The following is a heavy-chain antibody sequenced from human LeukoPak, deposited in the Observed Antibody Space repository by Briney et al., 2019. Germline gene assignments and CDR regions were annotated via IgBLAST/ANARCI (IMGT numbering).Heavy chain of an antibody. CDR2: ISSSGSII. J-gene: IGHJ4*02. CDR3: ARDSPTVVTDY. D-gene: IGHD4-23*01. V-gene: IGHV3-48*03. Sequence: GGSLRLSCAASGLTISSYEMNWVRQAPGKGLEWVSCISSSGSIIYYADSVKGRFTISRDNAKNSLYLQMNSLRAEDTAVYYCARDSPTVVTDYWGQGTRVTVSS. CDR1: GLTISSYE.